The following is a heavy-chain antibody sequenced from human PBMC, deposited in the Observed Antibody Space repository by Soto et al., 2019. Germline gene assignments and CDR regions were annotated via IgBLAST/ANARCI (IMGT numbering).Heavy chain of an antibody. Sequence: EVQLLESGGGLVQPGGSLRLSCAASGFVFSSYAMRWVRQAPGKGLEWVSAISGSGTTAYYADSVKGRFIFSRDNPKNTMYLQMNSLRAEDTAVYFCAKTTDGWFSAFEIWGQGTVVTVSS. V-gene: IGHV3-23*01. CDR1: GFVFSSYA. J-gene: IGHJ3*02. D-gene: IGHD6-19*01. CDR3: AKTTDGWFSAFEI. CDR2: ISGSGTTA.